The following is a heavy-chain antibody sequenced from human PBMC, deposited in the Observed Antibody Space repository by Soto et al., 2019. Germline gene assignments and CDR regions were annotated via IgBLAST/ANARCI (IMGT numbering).Heavy chain of an antibody. D-gene: IGHD3-10*01. CDR2: ISSSSSYI. CDR3: ARGKVRGVINPYYYYYYGMDV. Sequence: PGGSLRLSCAASGFTFSSYSMNWVRQAPGKGLEWVSSISSSSSYIYYADSVKGRFTISRDNAKNSLYLQMNSLRAEDTAVYYCARGKVRGVINPYYYYYYGMDVWGQGTTVTVSS. V-gene: IGHV3-21*01. J-gene: IGHJ6*02. CDR1: GFTFSSYS.